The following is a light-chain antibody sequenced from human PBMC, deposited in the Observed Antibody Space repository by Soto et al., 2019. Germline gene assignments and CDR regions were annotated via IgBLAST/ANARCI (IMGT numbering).Light chain of an antibody. CDR2: DVG. CDR1: SSDVARYNR. CDR3: GSYRSDNTYV. V-gene: IGLV2-14*01. J-gene: IGLJ1*01. Sequence: QSALTQPASVSGSPGQSITISCTGSSSDVARYNRVSWYQHHPGKAPRLIIYDVGSSVVSHRFSGSRSGDAASLTISGLQAEDEDDYYCGSYRSDNTYVFGTGNKVTXL.